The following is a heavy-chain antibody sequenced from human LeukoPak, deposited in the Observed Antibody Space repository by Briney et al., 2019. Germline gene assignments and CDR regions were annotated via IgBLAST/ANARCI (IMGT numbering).Heavy chain of an antibody. CDR3: ARGPWSGYSSSWIFDY. CDR1: GGTFSSYA. V-gene: IGHV1-69*13. CDR2: IIPIFGTA. Sequence: GASVKVSCKASGGTFSSYAISWVRQAPGQGLEWMGGIIPIFGTANYAQKFQGRVTITADESTSTAYMELRSLRSDDTAVYYCARGPWSGYSSSWIFDYWGQGTLVTVSS. D-gene: IGHD6-13*01. J-gene: IGHJ4*02.